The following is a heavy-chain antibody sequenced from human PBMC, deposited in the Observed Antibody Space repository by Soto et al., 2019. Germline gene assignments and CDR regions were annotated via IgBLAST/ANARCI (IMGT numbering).Heavy chain of an antibody. CDR2: IYWNDDK. Sequence: SGPTLVNPTQTLTLTCTFSGFSLSGGGVGVGWIRQPPGKALEWGALIYWNDDKRYSPSLKSRLTITKDTSKNQVVLTMTNMDPEDTATYYCAHKMDTVDWFGPWGRGTLVTVSS. CDR1: GFSLSGGGVG. CDR3: AHKMDTVDWFGP. V-gene: IGHV2-5*01. J-gene: IGHJ5*02. D-gene: IGHD5-18*01.